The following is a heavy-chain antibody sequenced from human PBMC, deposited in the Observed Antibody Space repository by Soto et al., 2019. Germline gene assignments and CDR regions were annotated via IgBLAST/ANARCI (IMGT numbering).Heavy chain of an antibody. CDR2: IYYSGST. Sequence: SETLSLTCTVSGGSISSGGYYWSWIRQHPGKGLEWIGYIYYSGSTYYNPSFKSRVTISVDTSKNQFSLKLSSVTAADTAVYYCARVTDGASYYFDYWGQGTLVTVSS. CDR1: GGSISSGGYY. D-gene: IGHD4-17*01. CDR3: ARVTDGASYYFDY. J-gene: IGHJ4*02. V-gene: IGHV4-31*03.